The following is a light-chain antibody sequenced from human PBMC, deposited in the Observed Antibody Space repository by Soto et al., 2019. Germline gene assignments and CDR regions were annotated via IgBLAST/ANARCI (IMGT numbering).Light chain of an antibody. V-gene: IGKV3-15*01. J-gene: IGKJ4*01. CDR2: GVS. Sequence: IVMTQSPSTLSVSPGERASLSCRASQSVTSDLAWYQQKPGHAPRLLIYGVSTRATGIPARFSGSGSGTEFTLTISSLQSEDFAVYYCQQYNKWPLTFGGGTKVDIK. CDR1: QSVTSD. CDR3: QQYNKWPLT.